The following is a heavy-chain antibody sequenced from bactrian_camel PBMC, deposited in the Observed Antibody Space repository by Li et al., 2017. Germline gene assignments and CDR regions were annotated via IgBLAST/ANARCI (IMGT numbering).Heavy chain of an antibody. CDR3: ANRGGYYFAY. D-gene: IGHD2*01. J-gene: IGHJ6*01. CDR2: ISSGGGYT. CDR1: GFTFSTYA. V-gene: IGHV3S40*01. Sequence: VQLVESGGALVQAGGSLRLSCAASGFTFSTYAMSWVRQAPGKGLEWISSISSGGGYTAYAESVKGRFTISRDNAANTVYLQLNSLKTEDMGIYYCANRGGYYFAYWGQGTQVTVS.